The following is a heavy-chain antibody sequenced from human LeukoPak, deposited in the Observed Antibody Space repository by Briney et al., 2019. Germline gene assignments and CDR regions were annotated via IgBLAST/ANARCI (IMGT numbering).Heavy chain of an antibody. CDR3: ERDYGSGNYPEDY. CDR1: GYTFGSYG. V-gene: IGHV1-18*01. D-gene: IGHD3-10*01. J-gene: IGHJ4*02. CDR2: ISAYNGNT. Sequence: ASVKVSCKASGYTFGSYGISWVRQAPGQGLEWMGWISAYNGNTNYAQKLQGRVTMTRDMSTNTVYMELSSLRSEDTAVYYCERDYGSGNYPEDYWGQGTLVTVSS.